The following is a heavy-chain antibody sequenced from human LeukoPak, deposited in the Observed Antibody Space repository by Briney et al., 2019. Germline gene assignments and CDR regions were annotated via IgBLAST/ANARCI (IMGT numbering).Heavy chain of an antibody. CDR2: IKSKTDGGTT. J-gene: IGHJ4*02. D-gene: IGHD2-2*01. V-gene: IGHV3-15*01. CDR3: TTDPVSMVVVVPAATDSY. CDR1: GFTFSNAW. Sequence: GGSLRLSCAASGFTFSNAWMSWVRQAPGKGLEWVGRIKSKTDGGTTDYAAPVKGRFTISRDDSKNTLYLQMNSLKTEDTAVYYCTTDPVSMVVVVPAATDSYWGQGTLVTVSS.